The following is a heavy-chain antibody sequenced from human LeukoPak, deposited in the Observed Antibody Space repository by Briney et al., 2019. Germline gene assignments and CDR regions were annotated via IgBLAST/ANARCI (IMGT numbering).Heavy chain of an antibody. D-gene: IGHD3-22*01. J-gene: IGHJ3*01. Sequence: SQTLSLTCTVSGGSISSGDYYWTWIRQPPGKDLEWIAYIYYTGSTYYNPSLKSRVTISVDTSKNQFSLKMTSLTAADTAVYYCARDNYDSSGYYEHALDLWGQGTMVTVSS. CDR3: ARDNYDSSGYYEHALDL. CDR2: IYYTGST. CDR1: GGSISSGDYY. V-gene: IGHV4-30-4*01.